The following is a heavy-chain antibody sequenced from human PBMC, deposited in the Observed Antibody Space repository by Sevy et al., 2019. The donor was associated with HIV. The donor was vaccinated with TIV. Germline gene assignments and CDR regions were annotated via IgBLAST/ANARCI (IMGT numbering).Heavy chain of an antibody. CDR3: ARVGTAGLGDKYYYGMDV. D-gene: IGHD3-16*01. V-gene: IGHV1-2*02. CDR2: INPNSGGT. J-gene: IGHJ6*02. Sequence: VSVKVSCKASGYTFTGYYMHWVRQAPGQGLEWMGWINPNSGGTNYAQKFQGRVTMTRDTSISTAYMELSRLRSDDTAVYYCARVGTAGLGDKYYYGMDVWGQGTTVTVSS. CDR1: GYTFTGYY.